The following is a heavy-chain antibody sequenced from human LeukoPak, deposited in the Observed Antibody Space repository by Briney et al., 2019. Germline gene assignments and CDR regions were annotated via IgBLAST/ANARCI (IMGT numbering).Heavy chain of an antibody. V-gene: IGHV4-38-2*01. J-gene: IGHJ4*02. CDR2: IHHSGST. D-gene: IGHD1-1*01. CDR3: ARINWNPDY. CDR1: GYSISRGYH. Sequence: PSETLSLTCAVSGYSISRGYHWDWIRQPAGKGLEWIASIHHSGSTYYNPSLKSRVIMSVDTSKNQFSLKLSSVTAADTAVYYCARINWNPDYWGQGTLVTVSS.